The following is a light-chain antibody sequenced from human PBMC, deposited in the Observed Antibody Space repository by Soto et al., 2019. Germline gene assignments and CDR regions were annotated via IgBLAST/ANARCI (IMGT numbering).Light chain of an antibody. J-gene: IGKJ4*01. CDR2: EAS. V-gene: IGKV1-33*01. CDR3: QQCDDFIT. CDR1: QDIKNY. Sequence: DLQMTPSPSSLYASVGDRVTITCQASQDIKNYLNWYQQKPGKAPKLLIYEASNLETGVPSRFSGRGSGRSFTFTISILQPEDIATYYCQQCDDFITFGGGTRIEIK.